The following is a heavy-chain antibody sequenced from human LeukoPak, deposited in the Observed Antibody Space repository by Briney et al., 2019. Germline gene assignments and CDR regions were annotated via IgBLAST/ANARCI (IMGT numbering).Heavy chain of an antibody. J-gene: IGHJ4*02. V-gene: IGHV5-51*01. CDR3: AILELPLYYFDY. D-gene: IGHD2-15*01. CDR2: IYPGDSDT. CDR1: GYSFTSYW. Sequence: GKSLKISCNGSGYSFTSYWIGWLRQMPGKGLEWMGIIYPGDSDTRYSPSFQGKVTISADKSITTVYLQWSRVKAEDTALYYCAILELPLYYFDYWGQGTLVTVSS.